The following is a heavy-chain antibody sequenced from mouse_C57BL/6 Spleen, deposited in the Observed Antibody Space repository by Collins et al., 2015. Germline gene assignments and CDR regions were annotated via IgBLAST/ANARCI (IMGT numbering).Heavy chain of an antibody. J-gene: IGHJ4*01. CDR1: GFTFNTYA. V-gene: IGHV10-1*02. D-gene: IGHD1-1*01. CDR2: IRSKSNNYAT. Sequence: AASGFTFNTYAMNWVRQAPGKGLEWVARIRSKSNNYATYYADSVKDRFTISRDDSQSMLYLQMNNLKTEDTAMYYCVRHHGSSYAMDYWGQGTSVTVSS. CDR3: VRHHGSSYAMDY.